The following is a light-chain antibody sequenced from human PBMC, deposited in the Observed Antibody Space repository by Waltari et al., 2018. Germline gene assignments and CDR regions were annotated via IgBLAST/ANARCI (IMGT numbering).Light chain of an antibody. V-gene: IGKV3-20*01. CDR2: GAS. J-gene: IGKJ1*01. CDR1: QFVSSSY. CDR3: QQCGSSPWT. Sequence: EIVLTQSPGTLSLSPGERATLSCRASQFVSSSYLAWYQQKPGQAPRLLIYGASIRATGIPDRFSGSGSGTDFTLTISRLEPEDFAVYYCQQCGSSPWTFGQGTKVEIK.